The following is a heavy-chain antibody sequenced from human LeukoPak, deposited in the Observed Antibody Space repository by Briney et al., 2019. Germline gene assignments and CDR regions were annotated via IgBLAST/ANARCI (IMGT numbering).Heavy chain of an antibody. CDR1: GGSISSYY. V-gene: IGHV4-59*01. CDR2: IYYSGST. Sequence: SETLSLTCTVSGGSISSYYWSWIRQPPGKGLEWIGYIYYSGSTNYNPSLKSRVTISVDTSKNQFSLKLSSVTAADTAVYYRARALRRNIGSGWYRLDYWGQGTLVTVSS. D-gene: IGHD6-19*01. CDR3: ARALRRNIGSGWYRLDY. J-gene: IGHJ4*02.